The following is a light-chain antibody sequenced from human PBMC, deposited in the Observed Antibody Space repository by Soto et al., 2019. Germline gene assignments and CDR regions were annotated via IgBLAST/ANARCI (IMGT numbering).Light chain of an antibody. CDR2: RSN. J-gene: IGLJ3*02. CDR1: TSNIGTNY. Sequence: QSVLTQPTSASGTPGQRVTISCSGSTSNIGTNYVYWYQQLPGTAPKLLIYRSNQRPSGVPDRFSGSKSGTSASLAISGLRSEDEADYYCAAWDDSLSGWVFGGGTKLTVL. CDR3: AAWDDSLSGWV. V-gene: IGLV1-47*01.